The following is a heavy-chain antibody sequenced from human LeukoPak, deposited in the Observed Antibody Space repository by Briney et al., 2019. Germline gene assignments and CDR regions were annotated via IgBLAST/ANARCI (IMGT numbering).Heavy chain of an antibody. CDR2: IIPIFGTA. J-gene: IGHJ4*02. CDR1: GGTFSSYA. D-gene: IGHD4-23*01. Sequence: RGASVKVSCKASGGTFSSYAISWVRQAPGQGLEWMGGIIPIFGTANYAQKFQGRVTITADKSTSTAYMELSSLRSEDTAVYYCXXXXYGGNSFETSFDYWGQGTLVTVSS. CDR3: XXXXYGGNSFETSFDY. V-gene: IGHV1-69*06.